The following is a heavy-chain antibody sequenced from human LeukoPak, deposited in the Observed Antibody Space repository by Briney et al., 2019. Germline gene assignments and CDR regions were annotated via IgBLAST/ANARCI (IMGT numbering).Heavy chain of an antibody. J-gene: IGHJ4*02. V-gene: IGHV1-69*13. Sequence: ASVKVSCKASGGTFSSYAISWVRQAPGQGLEWMGGIIPIFGTANYAQKFQGRVTITADESTSTAYVELSSLRSEDTAVYYCAGGGTYYDFWSGYWLDYWGQGTLVTVSS. D-gene: IGHD3-3*01. CDR2: IIPIFGTA. CDR1: GGTFSSYA. CDR3: AGGGTYYDFWSGYWLDY.